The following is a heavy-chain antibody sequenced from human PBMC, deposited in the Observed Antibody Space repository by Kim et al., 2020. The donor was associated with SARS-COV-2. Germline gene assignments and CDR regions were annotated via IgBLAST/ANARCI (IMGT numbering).Heavy chain of an antibody. J-gene: IGHJ3*02. V-gene: IGHV3-30*02. CDR3: AKEPYYYDSSADAFDI. Sequence: SVKVRFTISRDNPKNTLYLQMNSLRAEDTAVYYCAKEPYYYDSSADAFDIWGQGTMVTVSS. D-gene: IGHD3-22*01.